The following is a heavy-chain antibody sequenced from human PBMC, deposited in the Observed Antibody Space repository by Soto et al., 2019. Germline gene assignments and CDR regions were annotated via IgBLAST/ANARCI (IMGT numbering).Heavy chain of an antibody. Sequence: QVQLQESGAGLVKPSETLSLTCTVSGGXXXXXYXXXXRQPXGXGLEWIGFIYSSGSTNYNPSVKSRVTISAETSRNQVSLKLTSVTTAXTAXXXXXRXXXXXXXXXTTYXVWGQGTLVTVSS. J-gene: IGHJ4*02. V-gene: IGHV4-59*01. CDR1: GGXXXXXY. CDR3: XRXXXXXXXXXTTYXV. CDR2: IYSSGST. D-gene: IGHD4-17*01.